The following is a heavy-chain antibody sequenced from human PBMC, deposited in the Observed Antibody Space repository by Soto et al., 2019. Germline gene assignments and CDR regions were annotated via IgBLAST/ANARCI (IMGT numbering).Heavy chain of an antibody. Sequence: PGGSLRLSCAASGFTFSSYAMHWVRQAPGKGLEWVAVISYDGSNKYYADSVKGRFTISRDNSKNTLYLQMNSLRAEDTAVYYCGGDYASFDYWGQGTLVTVSS. CDR2: ISYDGSNK. CDR1: GFTFSSYA. CDR3: GGDYASFDY. V-gene: IGHV3-30-3*01. J-gene: IGHJ4*02. D-gene: IGHD4-17*01.